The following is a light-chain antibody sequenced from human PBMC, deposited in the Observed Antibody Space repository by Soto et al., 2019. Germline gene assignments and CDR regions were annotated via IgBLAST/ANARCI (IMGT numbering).Light chain of an antibody. CDR1: QRVSSSY. J-gene: IGKJ2*01. V-gene: IGKV3-20*01. CDR2: GAS. Sequence: EIVLTQSPATLPLSPGERATLSGRASQRVSSSYLAWYQQRTGQAPSLLIYGASNRATGIPDRFSGSGSGTGFTLTISRLEPEDIAVYYCQQYGSSPYTFGQGTKLEIK. CDR3: QQYGSSPYT.